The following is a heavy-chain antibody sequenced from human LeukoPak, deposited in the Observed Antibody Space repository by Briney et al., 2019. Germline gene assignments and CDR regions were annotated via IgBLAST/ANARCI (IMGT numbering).Heavy chain of an antibody. CDR2: INWNSDSI. J-gene: IGHJ4*02. Sequence: GGSLRLSCTVSGFTVSSNSMSWVRQVPGKGLEWVSGINWNSDSIGYADSVKGRFTTSRDNAKNSLYLQMNSLRAEDTAFYYCAINGGGDSGYGNFDYWGQGTLVTVSS. CDR1: GFTVSSNS. CDR3: AINGGGDSGYGNFDY. V-gene: IGHV3-9*01. D-gene: IGHD5-12*01.